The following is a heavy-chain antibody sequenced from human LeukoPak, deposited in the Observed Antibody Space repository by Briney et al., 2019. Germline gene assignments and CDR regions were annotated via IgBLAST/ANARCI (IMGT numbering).Heavy chain of an antibody. CDR3: ESSGPQNYYDSGSYHRYFDY. V-gene: IGHV3-49*03. CDR2: IRSKAYGGTT. D-gene: IGHD3-10*01. Sequence: TGGSLRLSCTASGFTFGDYAMSWFRQAPGKGLEWVGFIRSKAYGGTTEYAASVKGRFAISRDDSKSIAYLQMNSLKTEDTAVYYCESSGPQNYYDSGSYHRYFDYWGQGTLVTVSS. J-gene: IGHJ4*02. CDR1: GFTFGDYA.